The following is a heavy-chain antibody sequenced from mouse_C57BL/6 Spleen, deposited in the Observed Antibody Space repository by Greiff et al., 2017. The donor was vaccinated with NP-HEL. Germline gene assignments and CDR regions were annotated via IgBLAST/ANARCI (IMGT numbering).Heavy chain of an antibody. V-gene: IGHV5-6*01. CDR3: ARQTITTVVANFDY. D-gene: IGHD1-1*01. CDR1: GFTFSSYG. Sequence: EVQLQQSGGDLVKPGGSLKLSCAASGFTFSSYGMSWVRQTPDKRLEWVATISSGGSYTYYPDHVKGRFTISRDNTKNTLYLQMSSLKSEDTAMYYCARQTITTVVANFDYWGQGTTLTVSS. CDR2: ISSGGSYT. J-gene: IGHJ2*01.